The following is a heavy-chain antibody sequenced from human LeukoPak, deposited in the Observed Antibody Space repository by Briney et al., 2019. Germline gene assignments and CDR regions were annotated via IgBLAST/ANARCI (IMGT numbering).Heavy chain of an antibody. J-gene: IGHJ6*03. CDR3: ARVKYGDYYYYYMDV. Sequence: SETLSLTCTVSGGSISSYYWSWIRQPPGKGLEWIGYIYYSGSTNYNPSLKSRVTISVDTSKNQFSLKLSSVTAADTVVYYCARVKYGDYYYYYMDVWGKGTTVTVSS. CDR2: IYYSGST. CDR1: GGSISSYY. V-gene: IGHV4-59*01. D-gene: IGHD4-17*01.